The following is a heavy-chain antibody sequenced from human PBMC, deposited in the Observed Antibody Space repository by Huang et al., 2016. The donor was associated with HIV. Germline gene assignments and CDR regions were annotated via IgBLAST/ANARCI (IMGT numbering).Heavy chain of an antibody. V-gene: IGHV4-34*01. J-gene: IGHJ5*01. D-gene: IGHD3-16*01. CDR3: AREVMITFGGPFDS. CDR1: GGSLSRYY. CDR2: INHSGST. Sequence: QVQLQQWGAGLLKPSETLSLTCAVYGGSLSRYYWIWFRQTPGKGLEWIGQINHSGSTNYNPSLKSRVTMAVDTSKNQFSLKLRSVTAADTAVYYCAREVMITFGGPFDSWGQGSLVTVSS.